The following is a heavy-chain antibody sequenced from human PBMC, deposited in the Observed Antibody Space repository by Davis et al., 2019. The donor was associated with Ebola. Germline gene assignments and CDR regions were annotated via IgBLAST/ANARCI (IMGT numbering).Heavy chain of an antibody. Sequence: GESLKISCAASGFTFSTYTMNCVRQAPGKGPEWVPSISSSSSYIYYADSVKGRFTISRDNAKNSLYLQMNSLRAEDTAVYYCARATGTQLLFYYGMDVWGKGTTVTVSS. V-gene: IGHV3-21*01. D-gene: IGHD2-2*01. CDR3: ARATGTQLLFYYGMDV. CDR2: ISSSSSYI. J-gene: IGHJ6*04. CDR1: GFTFSTYT.